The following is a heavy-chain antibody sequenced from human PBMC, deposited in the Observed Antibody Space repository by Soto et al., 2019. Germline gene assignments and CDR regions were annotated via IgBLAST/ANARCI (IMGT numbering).Heavy chain of an antibody. Sequence: SVKVSCKASGFTFTSSAVQWVRQARGQRLEWIGWIVVGSGNTNYAQKFQERVTITRDMSTSTAYMELSSLRSEDTAVYYCAADSYNWNYGYYYYGMDVWGQGTTVTVSS. V-gene: IGHV1-58*01. CDR2: IVVGSGNT. CDR1: GFTFTSSA. D-gene: IGHD1-7*01. CDR3: AADSYNWNYGYYYYGMDV. J-gene: IGHJ6*02.